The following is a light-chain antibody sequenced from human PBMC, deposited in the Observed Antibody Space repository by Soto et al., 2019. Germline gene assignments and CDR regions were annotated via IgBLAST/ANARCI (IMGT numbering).Light chain of an antibody. CDR1: QSISSW. Sequence: DIQMTQSPSTLSASVGDRVTITCRASQSISSWLAWYQQKPGKAPKLLIYKASTLESGVPSNFSGSGSGTEFSLTISSLQPEDFATYYCQHYNSYSEAFGGGTKVDI. CDR2: KAS. V-gene: IGKV1-5*03. J-gene: IGKJ4*02. CDR3: QHYNSYSEA.